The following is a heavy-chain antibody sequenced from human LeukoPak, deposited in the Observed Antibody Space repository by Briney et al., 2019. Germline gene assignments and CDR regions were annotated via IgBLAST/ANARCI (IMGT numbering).Heavy chain of an antibody. CDR2: IYYSGST. J-gene: IGHJ5*02. V-gene: IGHV4-30-4*08. Sequence: LRLSCAASGFTFSSYAMSWVRQPPGKGLEWIGYIYYSGSTYYNPSLKSRVTISVDTSKNQFSLKLSSVTAADTAVYYCAREGTTVTTREWFDPWGQGTLVTVSS. CDR3: AREGTTVTTREWFDP. D-gene: IGHD4-17*01. CDR1: GFTFSSYA.